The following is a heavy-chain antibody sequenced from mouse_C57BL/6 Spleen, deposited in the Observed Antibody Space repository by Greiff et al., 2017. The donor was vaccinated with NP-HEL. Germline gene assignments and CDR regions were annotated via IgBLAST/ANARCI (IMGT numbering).Heavy chain of an antibody. CDR3: ATYDYDGDGYAMDY. CDR2: INPSSGYT. D-gene: IGHD2-4*01. CDR1: GYTFTSYW. J-gene: IGHJ4*01. Sequence: QVHVKQSGAELAKPGASVKLSCKASGYTFTSYWMHWVKQRPGQGLEWIGYINPSSGYTKYNQKFKDKATLTADKSSSTAYMQLSSLTYEDSAVYYCATYDYDGDGYAMDYWGQGTSVTVSS. V-gene: IGHV1-7*01.